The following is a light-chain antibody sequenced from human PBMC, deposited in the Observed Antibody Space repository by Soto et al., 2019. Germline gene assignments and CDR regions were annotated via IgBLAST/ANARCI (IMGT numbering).Light chain of an antibody. J-gene: IGKJ3*01. CDR1: QSVSSSY. Sequence: EIVLTQSPGTLSLSPGERATLSCRASQSVSSSYLAWYQQKPGQAPRLLIYGASSRATGIPHRFSGSGSGTAFTLTISRLEPDDFAVYYCQQYGSSPPFTFGPGTKVDIK. CDR2: GAS. V-gene: IGKV3-20*01. CDR3: QQYGSSPPFT.